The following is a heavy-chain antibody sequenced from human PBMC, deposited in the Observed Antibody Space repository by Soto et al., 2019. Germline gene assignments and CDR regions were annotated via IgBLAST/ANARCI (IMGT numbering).Heavy chain of an antibody. Sequence: EAQLVESGGGLVQPGGSLRLSCAASGFTVSSNYMSWVRQAPGKGLEWVSDIYSGGSTYYADSVKGRFTISRDNSKNTLYLQMNSLRAEDTAVYYCARVDGGWDHYYFDYWGQGTLVTVSS. D-gene: IGHD3-16*01. V-gene: IGHV3-66*01. CDR1: GFTVSSNY. CDR2: IYSGGST. J-gene: IGHJ4*02. CDR3: ARVDGGWDHYYFDY.